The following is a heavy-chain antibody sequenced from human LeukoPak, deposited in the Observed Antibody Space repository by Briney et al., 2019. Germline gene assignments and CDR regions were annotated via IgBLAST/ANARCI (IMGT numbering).Heavy chain of an antibody. CDR1: GFTFSDYY. D-gene: IGHD6-6*01. Sequence: GGSLRLSCAASGFTFSDYYMSWIRQAPGKGLEWVSAISGSGGSTYYADSVKGRFTISRDNSKNTLYLQMNSLRAEDTAVYYCAKGQTYSSSSVDYWGQGTLVTVSS. CDR2: ISGSGGST. J-gene: IGHJ4*02. CDR3: AKGQTYSSSSVDY. V-gene: IGHV3-23*01.